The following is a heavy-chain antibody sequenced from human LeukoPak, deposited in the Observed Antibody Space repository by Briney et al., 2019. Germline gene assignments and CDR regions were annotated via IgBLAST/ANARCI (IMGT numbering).Heavy chain of an antibody. D-gene: IGHD4-17*01. Sequence: GGSLRLSCAASGFTFSSYSMNWVRQAPGKGLEWVSSISSSSSYIYYADSVKGRFTISRDNAKNSLYLQMNSLRAEDTAVYYCAREPDYGDYVKNFDYGGQGPLVTVPS. CDR2: ISSSSSYI. CDR1: GFTFSSYS. J-gene: IGHJ4*02. CDR3: AREPDYGDYVKNFDY. V-gene: IGHV3-21*01.